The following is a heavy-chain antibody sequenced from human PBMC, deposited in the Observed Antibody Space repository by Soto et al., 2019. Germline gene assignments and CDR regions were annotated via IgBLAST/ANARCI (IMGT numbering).Heavy chain of an antibody. CDR1: GFTFSSYW. D-gene: IGHD6-19*01. Sequence: GGSLRLSCAASGFTFSSYWMHWVRQAPGKGLVWVSRINSDGSSTSYAESVKGRFTISRDNAKNTLYLQMNSLRAEDTAVYYCSRAGAAVAGTTERYYYYYGMDVWGQGTTVTVSS. J-gene: IGHJ6*02. V-gene: IGHV3-74*01. CDR3: SRAGAAVAGTTERYYYYYGMDV. CDR2: INSDGSST.